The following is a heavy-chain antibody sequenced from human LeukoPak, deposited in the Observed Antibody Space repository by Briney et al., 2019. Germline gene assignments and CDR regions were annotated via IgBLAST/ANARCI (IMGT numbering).Heavy chain of an antibody. J-gene: IGHJ4*02. Sequence: GGTLRLSCAASGFTFSTYAMNWVRQAPGKGLEWVSAISDTGNTYHADSVKGRFTISRDSSKNTLFLQMNRLRPEDAAVYYCAKAPVTTCRGAFCYPFDYWGLGTLVTVSS. CDR3: AKAPVTTCRGAFCYPFDY. D-gene: IGHD2-15*01. CDR1: GFTFSTYA. V-gene: IGHV3-23*01. CDR2: ISDTGNT.